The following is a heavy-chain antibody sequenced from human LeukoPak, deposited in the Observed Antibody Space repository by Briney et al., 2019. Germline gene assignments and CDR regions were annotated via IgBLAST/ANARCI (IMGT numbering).Heavy chain of an antibody. CDR3: AKDRCSNGIGCYYYYMDV. Sequence: QPGGSLRLSWAASGFTFRGYGMHWVRQAPGKGLEWVAYIQKDGSNEQYADSVKGRFSISRDSSKNILYLQMNSLRAEDTAVYYCAKDRCSNGIGCYYYYMDVWGKGTTVTISS. CDR1: GFTFRGYG. V-gene: IGHV3-30*02. D-gene: IGHD2-8*01. CDR2: IQKDGSNE. J-gene: IGHJ6*03.